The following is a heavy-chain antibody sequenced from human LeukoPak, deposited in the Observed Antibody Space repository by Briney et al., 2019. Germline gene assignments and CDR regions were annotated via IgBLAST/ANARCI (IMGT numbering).Heavy chain of an antibody. V-gene: IGHV3-30-3*01. CDR1: GFTFSSYA. Sequence: PGGSLRLSCAASGFTFSSYALHWVRQAPGKGLEWVAIISYDGSTKGYADSVKGRFTISRDNSKNTLYLQMNSLRTEDTAVYFCARERRGSFDYWGQGTLVTVSS. CDR2: ISYDGSTK. J-gene: IGHJ4*02. D-gene: IGHD1-1*01. CDR3: ARERRGSFDY.